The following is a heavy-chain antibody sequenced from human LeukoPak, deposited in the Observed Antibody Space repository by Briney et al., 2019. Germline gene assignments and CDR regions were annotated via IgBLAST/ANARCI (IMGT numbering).Heavy chain of an antibody. CDR1: GYTFTSYG. D-gene: IGHD2-2*01. CDR2: ISAYNGNT. CDR3: ASLNCSTSCYSPYYYYGMDV. Sequence: GASVKVSCKASGYTFTSYGISWVRRAPGQGLEWMGWISAYNGNTNYAQKLQGRVTMTTDTSTSTAYMELRSLRSDDTAVYYCASLNCSTSCYSPYYYYGMDVWGQGTTVTVS. J-gene: IGHJ6*02. V-gene: IGHV1-18*01.